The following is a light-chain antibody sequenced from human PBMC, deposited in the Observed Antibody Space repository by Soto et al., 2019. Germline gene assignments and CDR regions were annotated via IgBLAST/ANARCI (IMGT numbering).Light chain of an antibody. V-gene: IGLV1-44*01. CDR3: ASWDGSLNGWV. CDR1: SSNIGRDT. Sequence: QSVLTQSPSASGTPGQRVTISCSGGSSNIGRDTVNWYQQLPGTAPKLLIYSNNQRPSGVPDRFSGSKSGTSASLAISGLQSEDEADYYSASWDGSLNGWVFGGGTKLTVL. J-gene: IGLJ3*02. CDR2: SNN.